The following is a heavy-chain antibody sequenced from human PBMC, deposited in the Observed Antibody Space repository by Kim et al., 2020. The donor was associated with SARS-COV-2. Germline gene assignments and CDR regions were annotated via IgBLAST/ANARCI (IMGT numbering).Heavy chain of an antibody. CDR3: ARLQTSHYYYGIDV. CDR2: IYYSGST. CDR1: GGSISSSSYY. Sequence: SETLSLTCTASGGSISSSSYYWGWIRQPPGKGLEWIGSIYYSGSTYYNPSLKSRVTISVDTSKNQFSLKLSSVTAADTAVYYCARLQTSHYYYGIDVWG. V-gene: IGHV4-39*01. J-gene: IGHJ6*02. D-gene: IGHD1-1*01.